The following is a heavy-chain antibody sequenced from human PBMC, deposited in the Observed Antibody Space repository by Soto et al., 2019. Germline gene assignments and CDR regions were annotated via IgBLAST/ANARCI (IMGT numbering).Heavy chain of an antibody. V-gene: IGHV1-46*02. J-gene: IGHJ4*02. Sequence: QVQLVQSGAEVKKPGASVKLSCEASESTLNTYHIHWVRQAPGQGRELMGIINTRGYTSYPQKFQGRVTITRDTSASTVYMELSSLRSEDTAVYYCARDGSGYYYGSFDLWGQGTTVTVFS. CDR2: INTRGYT. D-gene: IGHD3-22*01. CDR3: ARDGSGYYYGSFDL. CDR1: ESTLNTYH.